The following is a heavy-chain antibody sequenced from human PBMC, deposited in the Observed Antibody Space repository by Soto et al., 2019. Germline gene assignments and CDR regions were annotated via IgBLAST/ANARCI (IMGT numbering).Heavy chain of an antibody. V-gene: IGHV1-58*02. CDR2: IVVGSGNT. Sequence: ASVKVSCKAPGFTFTSSAMQWVRQARGQRLEWIGWIVVGSGNTNYAQKFQERVTITRDMSTSTAYMELSSLRSEDTAVYYCAAVSWFWSPPDVDIVATDAGDYWGQGTLVTVSS. J-gene: IGHJ4*02. CDR1: GFTFTSSA. CDR3: AAVSWFWSPPDVDIVATDAGDY. D-gene: IGHD5-12*01.